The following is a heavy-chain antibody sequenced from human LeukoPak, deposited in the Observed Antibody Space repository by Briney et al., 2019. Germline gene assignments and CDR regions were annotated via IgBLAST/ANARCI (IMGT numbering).Heavy chain of an antibody. CDR3: ARLRVPAAMKDAFDI. V-gene: IGHV3-21*01. D-gene: IGHD2-2*01. Sequence: PGXXLRLSCAASGFTFSSYSMNWVRQAPGKGLEWVSSISSSSSYIYYADSVKGRFTISRDNAKNSLYLQMNSLRAEDTAVYYCARLRVPAAMKDAFDIWGQGTMVTVSS. CDR1: GFTFSSYS. CDR2: ISSSSSYI. J-gene: IGHJ3*02.